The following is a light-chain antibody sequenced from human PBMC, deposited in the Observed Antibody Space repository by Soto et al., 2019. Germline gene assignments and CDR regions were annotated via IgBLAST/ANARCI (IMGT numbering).Light chain of an antibody. Sequence: EIVMTQSPATLSVSPGERATLSCRASQSISSNLAWYQQKPGQGPRLLNYGASTRATGISARFSGSGSGTEFTLTISSLQSEDFAVYYCQHYNNWPFTFGPGTKVDIK. V-gene: IGKV3-15*01. CDR2: GAS. J-gene: IGKJ3*01. CDR1: QSISSN. CDR3: QHYNNWPFT.